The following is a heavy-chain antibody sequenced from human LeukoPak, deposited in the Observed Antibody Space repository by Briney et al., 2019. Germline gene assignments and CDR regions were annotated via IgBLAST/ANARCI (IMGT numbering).Heavy chain of an antibody. D-gene: IGHD1-1*01. Sequence: GGSLRLSCAASGFTLRTHGMPWVRQAPGKGLEWVAMISYDGTNKQNTKSVKGRFTISRDNSKNTLYLQMNSLRAEDTAVYYCAKDFGANNWYNWFDPWGQGTLVTVSS. CDR2: ISYDGTNK. J-gene: IGHJ5*02. V-gene: IGHV3-30*18. CDR1: GFTLRTHG. CDR3: AKDFGANNWYNWFDP.